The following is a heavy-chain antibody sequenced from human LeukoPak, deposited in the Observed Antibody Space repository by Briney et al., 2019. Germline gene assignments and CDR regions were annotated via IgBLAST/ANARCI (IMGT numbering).Heavy chain of an antibody. CDR2: ITSSGSTI. D-gene: IGHD6-13*01. V-gene: IGHV3-48*02. CDR3: ARALRIAAAGPYQSAFDL. J-gene: IGHJ3*01. Sequence: GGSLRLSCAASGFFFSTYGMNWVRQAPGKGLEWVSYITSSGSTIYYAASVKGRFTISRDNANNSLYLQMNSLRDEDTAVYYCARALRIAAAGPYQSAFDLWGQGTVVTVSS. CDR1: GFFFSTYG.